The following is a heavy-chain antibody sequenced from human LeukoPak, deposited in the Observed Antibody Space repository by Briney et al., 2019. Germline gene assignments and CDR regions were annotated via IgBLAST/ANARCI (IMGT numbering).Heavy chain of an antibody. J-gene: IGHJ4*02. CDR1: GFSLSTSGMC. D-gene: IGHD1-26*01. CDR3: ARIGYSGSWERYFDY. CDR2: IDWDDDK. V-gene: IGHV2-70*11. Sequence: SGPTLVKPTQTLTLTCTFSGFSLSTSGMCVGWVRQPPGKALEWLARIDWDDDKSYSTSLKTRLTISKDTSKNQVVLIMTNMDPVDTATCYCARIGYSGSWERYFDYWGQGTLVTVSS.